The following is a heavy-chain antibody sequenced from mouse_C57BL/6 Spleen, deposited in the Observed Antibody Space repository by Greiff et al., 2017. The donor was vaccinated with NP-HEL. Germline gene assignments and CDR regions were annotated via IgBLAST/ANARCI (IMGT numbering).Heavy chain of an antibody. CDR1: GFNIKDDY. J-gene: IGHJ4*01. D-gene: IGHD2-2*01. V-gene: IGHV14-4*01. CDR2: IDPENGDT. CDR3: TPHGSYGAMDY. Sequence: EVQLQQSGAELVRPGASVKLSCTASGFNIKDDYMHWVKQRPEQGLEWIGWIDPENGDTEYASKFQGKATITADTSSNTAYLQLSSLTSEDTAVYYCTPHGSYGAMDYWGQGTSVTVSS.